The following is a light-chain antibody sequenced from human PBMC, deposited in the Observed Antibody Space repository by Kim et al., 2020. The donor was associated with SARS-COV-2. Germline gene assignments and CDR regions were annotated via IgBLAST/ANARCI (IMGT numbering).Light chain of an antibody. V-gene: IGLV3-21*04. J-gene: IGLJ2*01. CDR2: SNT. CDR1: DFGGKR. CDR3: QVWDSGSKHKV. Sequence: SYELTQPPSLSVAPGTTASITCGGSDFGGKRVHWYQQKSGLAPVMVIYSNTDRPSGIPERFSGSISGNTATLTISRVEAGDEADYYCQVWDSGSKHKVFGGGTQLTVL.